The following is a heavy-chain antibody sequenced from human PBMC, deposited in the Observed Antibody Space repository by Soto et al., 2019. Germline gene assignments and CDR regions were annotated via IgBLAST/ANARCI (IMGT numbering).Heavy chain of an antibody. Sequence: SETLSLTCSVSGGSINSFYWTWIRQSPGKGLEWIGYIYYTGSNTNYNPSLKSRVTISVDTSRNQFSLNLRSVTAADTAVYFCARVREGTTPYYLDYWGQGTLVTVSS. D-gene: IGHD1-7*01. CDR3: ARVREGTTPYYLDY. CDR2: IYYTGSNT. J-gene: IGHJ4*02. V-gene: IGHV4-59*01. CDR1: GGSINSFY.